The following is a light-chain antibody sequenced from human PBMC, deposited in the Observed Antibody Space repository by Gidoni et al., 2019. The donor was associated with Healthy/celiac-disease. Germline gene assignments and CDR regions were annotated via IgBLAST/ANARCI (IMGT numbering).Light chain of an antibody. CDR2: WAS. Sequence: DIVMTQSPDSLAVSLGERATINCKSSQSVLYSSNNKNYLAWYQQKPGQPHKLLIYWASTRESGVPDRVSGSGSGTDFTLTISSLQAEDVAVYYCQQYYSTPLTCGGGTKVEIK. CDR3: QQYYSTPLT. J-gene: IGKJ4*01. V-gene: IGKV4-1*01. CDR1: QSVLYSSNNKNY.